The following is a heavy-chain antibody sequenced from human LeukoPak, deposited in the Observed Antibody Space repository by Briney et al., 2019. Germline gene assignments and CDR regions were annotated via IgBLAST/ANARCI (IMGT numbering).Heavy chain of an antibody. V-gene: IGHV3-23*01. CDR3: AKDRPVDYGDLYYFDY. CDR2: ISGSGGST. D-gene: IGHD4-17*01. Sequence: GGSLRLSCAASGFTFSSYAMSWVRQAPGKGLEWVSAISGSGGSTCYADSVKGRFTISRDNSKNTLYLQMNSLRAEDTAVYYCAKDRPVDYGDLYYFDYWGQGTLVTVSS. J-gene: IGHJ4*02. CDR1: GFTFSSYA.